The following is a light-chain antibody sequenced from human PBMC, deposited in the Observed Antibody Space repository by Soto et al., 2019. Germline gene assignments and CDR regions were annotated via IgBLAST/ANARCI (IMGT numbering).Light chain of an antibody. Sequence: ESVLTQSPGSLSWSPGETATLSCRASQSIIKNYLAWYQQKPGQAPRLLIYGASIRATGVPDRFSGSGSGTDFTLTITRLEAEDFAVYYCQQYGTSPLMYTFGQGTKLGVK. J-gene: IGKJ2*01. V-gene: IGKV3-20*01. CDR2: GAS. CDR3: QQYGTSPLMYT. CDR1: QSIIKNY.